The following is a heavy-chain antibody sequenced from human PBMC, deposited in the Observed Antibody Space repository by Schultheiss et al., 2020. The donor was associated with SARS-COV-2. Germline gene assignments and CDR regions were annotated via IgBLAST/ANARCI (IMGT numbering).Heavy chain of an antibody. J-gene: IGHJ2*01. CDR3: ARDATLEWLFADPIVDWYFDL. Sequence: GGSLRLSCAASGFTFSDYYMSWIRQAPGKGLEWVAVISYDGDNKYYADSVKGRFTISRDNAKNSLYLQMNSLRAEDTAVYYCARDATLEWLFADPIVDWYFDLWGRGTLVTVSS. CDR2: ISYDGDNK. CDR1: GFTFSDYY. D-gene: IGHD3-3*01. V-gene: IGHV3-30*03.